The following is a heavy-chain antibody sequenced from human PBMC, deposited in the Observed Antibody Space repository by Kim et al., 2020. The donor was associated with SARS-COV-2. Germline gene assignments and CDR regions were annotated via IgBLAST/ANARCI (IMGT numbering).Heavy chain of an antibody. V-gene: IGHV3-23*01. J-gene: IGHJ3*02. Sequence: YADSVKGSFTISRDNSKNTVYLQMNSLRAEDTAIYYCAKDSYRWAFDIWGQGTLVTVS. CDR3: AKDSYRWAFDI. D-gene: IGHD3-16*02.